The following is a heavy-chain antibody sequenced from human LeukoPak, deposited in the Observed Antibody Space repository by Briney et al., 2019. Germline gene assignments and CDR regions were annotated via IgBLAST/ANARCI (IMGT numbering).Heavy chain of an antibody. CDR3: ARHYYDYVWGSYGIDY. Sequence: GESLKISCKGGGYSFTNYWIVWVRQMPGKGLEWMGIIYPGDSDTRYSPSFQGQVTISADKSISTAYLQWSSLKASDTAMYYCARHYYDYVWGSYGIDYWGQGTLVTVSS. CDR1: GYSFTNYW. D-gene: IGHD3-16*01. CDR2: IYPGDSDT. V-gene: IGHV5-51*01. J-gene: IGHJ4*02.